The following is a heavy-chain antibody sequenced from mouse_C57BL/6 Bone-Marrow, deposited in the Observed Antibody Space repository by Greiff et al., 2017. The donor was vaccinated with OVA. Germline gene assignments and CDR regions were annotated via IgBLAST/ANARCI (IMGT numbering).Heavy chain of an antibody. CDR2: IDPSDSYT. Sequence: QVHVKQPGAELVMPGASVKLSCKASGYTFTSYWMHWVKQRPGQGLEWIGEIDPSDSYTNYNQKFKGKSTLTVDKSSSTAYMQLSSLTSEDSAVYYCARYGYWGQGTLVTVSA. CDR3: ARYGY. CDR1: GYTFTSYW. D-gene: IGHD1-1*02. V-gene: IGHV1-69*01. J-gene: IGHJ3*01.